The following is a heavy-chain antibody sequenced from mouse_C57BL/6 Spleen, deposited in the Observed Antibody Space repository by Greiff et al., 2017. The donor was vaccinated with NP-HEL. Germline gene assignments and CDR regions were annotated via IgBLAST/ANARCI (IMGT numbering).Heavy chain of an antibody. CDR3: ARGIYYDYLYYFDY. CDR2: INPNYGTT. D-gene: IGHD2-4*01. J-gene: IGHJ2*01. Sequence: EVQLQQSGPELVKPGASVKISCKASGYSFTDYNMNWVKQSNGKSLEWIGVINPNYGTTSYNQKLKGKATLTVDQSSSTAYMQLNSLTSEDSAVYYCARGIYYDYLYYFDYWGQGTTLTVSS. CDR1: GYSFTDYN. V-gene: IGHV1-39*01.